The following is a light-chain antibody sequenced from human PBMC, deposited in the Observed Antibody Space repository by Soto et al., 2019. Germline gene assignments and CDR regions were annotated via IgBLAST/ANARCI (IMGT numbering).Light chain of an antibody. Sequence: DIQLTQSPSFLSASVGDRVTITCRASQDISRYLAWYQQKAGKAPKLLIYAASTLQKGVPSRFSGSGSGTXXXXXXXXXQPDDFATYYCQQLNTYPLFTFGPGTEVDI. V-gene: IGKV1-9*01. CDR1: QDISRY. CDR3: QQLNTYPLFT. CDR2: AAS. J-gene: IGKJ3*01.